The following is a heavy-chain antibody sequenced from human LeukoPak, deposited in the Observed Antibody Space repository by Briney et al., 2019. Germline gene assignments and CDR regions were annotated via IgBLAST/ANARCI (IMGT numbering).Heavy chain of an antibody. J-gene: IGHJ4*02. V-gene: IGHV3-21*01. CDR2: ISTTSSYI. D-gene: IGHD1-26*01. Sequence: GGSLRLSCAASGFSFSTYAISWVRQAPGKGLEWVSCISTTSSYIFYADSVRGRFTISRDNAKNSLYLQMDSLRAEDTAVYYCARLTYSGSLTFDYWGQGTLVTVSS. CDR1: GFSFSTYA. CDR3: ARLTYSGSLTFDY.